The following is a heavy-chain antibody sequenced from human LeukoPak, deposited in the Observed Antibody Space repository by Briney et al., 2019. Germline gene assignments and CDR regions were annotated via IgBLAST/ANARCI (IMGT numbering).Heavy chain of an antibody. CDR2: INPSGGST. J-gene: IGHJ6*03. CDR3: ASDRGGTVMVYTRGKDYYYMDV. V-gene: IGHV1-46*01. D-gene: IGHD2-8*01. Sequence: ASVKVSCKASGYTFTSYYMHWVRQAPGQGLEWMGIINPSGGSTSYAQKFQGRVTMTRDMSTSTVYMELSSLRSEDTAVYYCASDRGGTVMVYTRGKDYYYMDVWGKGTTVTVSS. CDR1: GYTFTSYY.